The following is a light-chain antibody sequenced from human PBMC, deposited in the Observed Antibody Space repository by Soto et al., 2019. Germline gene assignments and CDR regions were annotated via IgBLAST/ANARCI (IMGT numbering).Light chain of an antibody. Sequence: DIQKTQSPSTLSASVGDRVTITCRASQSISDWLAWYQQKPGKAPKLLIYKASGLESGVPSRFSGSGSGTEFTLTITSLQPDDFATYYCQQYNTYPITFGQGTRLEIK. V-gene: IGKV1-5*03. CDR2: KAS. J-gene: IGKJ5*01. CDR3: QQYNTYPIT. CDR1: QSISDW.